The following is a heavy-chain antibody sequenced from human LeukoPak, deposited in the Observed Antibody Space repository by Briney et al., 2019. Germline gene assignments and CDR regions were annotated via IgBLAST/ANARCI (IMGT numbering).Heavy chain of an antibody. D-gene: IGHD2-8*01. V-gene: IGHV3-30*01. J-gene: IGHJ4*02. CDR3: ARDSMECSNGVCSIDY. Sequence: PGGSLRHSCAASGFTFSSYAMHWVRQAPGKGLEWVAVISYDGSNKYYADSVKGRFTISRDNSKNTLYLQMNSLRAEDTAVYYCARDSMECSNGVCSIDYWGQGTLVSVSS. CDR2: ISYDGSNK. CDR1: GFTFSSYA.